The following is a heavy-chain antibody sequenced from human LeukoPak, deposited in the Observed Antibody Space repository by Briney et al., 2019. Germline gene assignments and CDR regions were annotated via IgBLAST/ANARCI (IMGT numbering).Heavy chain of an antibody. CDR2: ISWNSGSI. CDR3: XKDSCTNGVCYYFDY. J-gene: IGHJ4*02. D-gene: IGHD2-8*01. CDR1: GFTFDDYA. Sequence: GGSLRLSCAASGFTFDDYAMHWVRQAPGKGLEWVSGISWNSGSIGYADSVKGRFTISRDNAKNSLYLQMNSLRAEDTALYYXXKDSCTNGVCYYFDYWGQGTLVTVSS. V-gene: IGHV3-9*01.